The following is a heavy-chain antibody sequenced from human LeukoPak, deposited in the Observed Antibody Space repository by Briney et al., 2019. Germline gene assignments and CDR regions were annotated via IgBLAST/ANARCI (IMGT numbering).Heavy chain of an antibody. V-gene: IGHV5-51*01. Sequence: GESLKISCKGSGYSFTSYWIGWVRQMPGKGLEWMGILYPSDSDTRYSPSFQGQVTISADKFIITAYLQWSSLKASDTAMYYCVRGWYYFDYWGQGTLVTVSS. CDR2: LYPSDSDT. CDR1: GYSFTSYW. CDR3: VRGWYYFDY. D-gene: IGHD2-15*01. J-gene: IGHJ4*02.